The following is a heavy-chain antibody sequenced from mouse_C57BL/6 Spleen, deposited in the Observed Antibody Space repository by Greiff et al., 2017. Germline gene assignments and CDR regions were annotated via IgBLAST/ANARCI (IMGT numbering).Heavy chain of an antibody. D-gene: IGHD1-3*01. CDR2: IWGDGST. CDR1: GFSLTSYG. Sequence: QVQLQQLGPGLVAPSQSLSITCTVSGFSLTSYGVSWVRQPPGKGLEWLGVIWGDGSTNYHSALISRLSISKDNSKSQVFLTLNSLQTDATATYYCAKTGLTYYFDYWGQGTTLTVSS. V-gene: IGHV2-3*01. CDR3: AKTGLTYYFDY. J-gene: IGHJ2*01.